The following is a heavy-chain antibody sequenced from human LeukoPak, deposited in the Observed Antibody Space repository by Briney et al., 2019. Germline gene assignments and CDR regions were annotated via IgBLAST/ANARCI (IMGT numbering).Heavy chain of an antibody. CDR3: ARASGYYHLRYFDY. Sequence: GASVKVSCKASGYTVTTYGISWVRQAPGQGLEWMAWISAYNGDTNLGPRFQGRVTLTTDTSTSTVYMELRSLRSDDTAVYYCARASGYYHLRYFDYWGQGTLVTVSS. D-gene: IGHD3-22*01. V-gene: IGHV1-18*01. CDR2: ISAYNGDT. J-gene: IGHJ4*02. CDR1: GYTVTTYG.